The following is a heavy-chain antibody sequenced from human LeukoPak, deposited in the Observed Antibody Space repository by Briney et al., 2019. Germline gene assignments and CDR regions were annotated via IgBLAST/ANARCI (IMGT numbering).Heavy chain of an antibody. J-gene: IGHJ6*03. CDR1: GYSISSGYY. V-gene: IGHV4-38-2*02. D-gene: IGHD4-17*01. Sequence: SETLSLTCTVSGYSISSGYYWGWIRQPPGKGLEWIGSIYHSGSTYYNPSLKSRVTISVDTSKNQFSLKLSSVTAADTAVYYCARGPAEYGDYVYYYYYMDVWGKGTTVTVSS. CDR2: IYHSGST. CDR3: ARGPAEYGDYVYYYYYMDV.